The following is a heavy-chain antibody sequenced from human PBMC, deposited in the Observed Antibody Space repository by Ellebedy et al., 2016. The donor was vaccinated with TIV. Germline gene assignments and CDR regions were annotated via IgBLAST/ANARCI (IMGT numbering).Heavy chain of an antibody. CDR3: AGGISVAGTSLGF. CDR1: AFTVSSNY. Sequence: GGSLRLSCAASAFTVSSNYMSWVRQAPGRGLEWVSTIYSSGGTYYAGSVKGRFTISRDNSKNTLYLQMNSLRAEDTAVYYCAGGISVAGTSLGFWGQGTLVTVSS. V-gene: IGHV3-53*01. CDR2: IYSSGGT. J-gene: IGHJ4*02. D-gene: IGHD6-19*01.